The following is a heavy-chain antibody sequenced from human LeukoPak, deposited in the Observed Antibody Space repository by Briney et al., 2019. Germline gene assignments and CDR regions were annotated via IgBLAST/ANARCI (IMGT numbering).Heavy chain of an antibody. V-gene: IGHV3-23*01. J-gene: IGHJ4*02. CDR2: ISGSGGST. CDR1: GFTFSSYA. D-gene: IGHD6-19*01. CDR3: ARVSSGWYFDY. Sequence: GGSLRLSCAASGFTFSSYAMSWVRQAPGKGLEWVSAISGSGGSTYYADSVKGRFTISRDNAKNSLYLQMNSLRAEDTAVYYCARVSSGWYFDYWGQGTLVTVSS.